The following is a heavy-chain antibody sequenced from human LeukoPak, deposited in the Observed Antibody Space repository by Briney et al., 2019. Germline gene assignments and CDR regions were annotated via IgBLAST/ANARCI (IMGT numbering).Heavy chain of an antibody. D-gene: IGHD2-21*01. CDR3: ARDTPMAYCGGDCYNLGPFDY. CDR1: GYTFTSYY. CDR2: MNPSGGST. J-gene: IGHJ4*02. Sequence: ASVKVSCKASGYTFTSYYMHWVRQAPGQGLEWMGIMNPSGGSTSYAQKFQGRVTMTRDTSTSTVYMELSSLRSEDTAVYYCARDTPMAYCGGDCYNLGPFDYWGQGTLVTVSS. V-gene: IGHV1-46*01.